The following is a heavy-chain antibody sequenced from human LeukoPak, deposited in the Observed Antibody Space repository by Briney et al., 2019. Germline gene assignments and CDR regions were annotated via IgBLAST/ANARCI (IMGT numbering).Heavy chain of an antibody. CDR1: GGSFSTYY. V-gene: IGHV4-59*01. CDR2: IYYTGTT. Sequence: SETLSLTCTVSGGSFSTYYWSWIRQPPGKGLEWIGYIYYTGTTHYNPSLKSRVTISVDTSKNQFSLNLSSVTAADTAVYYCARAGANGIEAAGSLRYWGQGTLVTVSS. J-gene: IGHJ4*02. D-gene: IGHD6-13*01. CDR3: ARAGANGIEAAGSLRY.